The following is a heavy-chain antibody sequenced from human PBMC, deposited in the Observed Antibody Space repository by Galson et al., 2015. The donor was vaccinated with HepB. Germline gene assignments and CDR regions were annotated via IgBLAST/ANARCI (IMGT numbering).Heavy chain of an antibody. V-gene: IGHV3-23*01. CDR2: ISGSGGST. Sequence: SLRLSCAASGFIFSSYAMSWVRQAPGKGLEWVSAISGSGGSTYYADSVKGRFTISRDNSKNTLYLQMNSLRAEDTAVYYCAKDLGGEGGPVDYWGQGTLVTVSS. CDR1: GFIFSSYA. D-gene: IGHD3-16*01. CDR3: AKDLGGEGGPVDY. J-gene: IGHJ4*02.